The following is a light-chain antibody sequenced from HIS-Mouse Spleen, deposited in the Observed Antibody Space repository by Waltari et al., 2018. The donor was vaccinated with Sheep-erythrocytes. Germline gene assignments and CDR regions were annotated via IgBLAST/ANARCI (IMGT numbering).Light chain of an antibody. V-gene: IGLV3-10*01. Sequence: SYELTQPPSVSVSPGQTARNNCSGDALPKKSAYLYQQKSGQAPVLVIYEDSKRPSGIPERFSGSTSGTMATLTISGAQVEDEADYYCYSTDSSGNHWVFGGGTKLTVL. CDR2: EDS. J-gene: IGLJ3*02. CDR1: ALPKKS. CDR3: YSTDSSGNHWV.